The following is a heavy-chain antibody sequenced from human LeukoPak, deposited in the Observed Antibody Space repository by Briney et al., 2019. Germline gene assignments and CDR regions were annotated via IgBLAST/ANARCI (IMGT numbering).Heavy chain of an antibody. V-gene: IGHV4-39*01. CDR3: ARHPSSSGLYYFDY. J-gene: IGHJ4*02. CDR1: GGSISSSSYY. D-gene: IGHD6-19*01. Sequence: SETRSLTCAVSGGSISSSSYYWGWIRQPPGKGLQWIGNVYYSGSTYYNPSLKGRVTISLGTSVNQISLNLTSVTAADTAFYYCARHPSSSGLYYFDYWGQGTLVTVSS. CDR2: VYYSGST.